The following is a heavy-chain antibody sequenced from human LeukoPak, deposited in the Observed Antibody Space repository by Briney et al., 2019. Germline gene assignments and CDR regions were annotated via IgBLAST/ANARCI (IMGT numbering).Heavy chain of an antibody. Sequence: GGSLRLSCAASGFTFSSYGMHWVRQAPGKGLEWVAFIRYDGSNKYYADSVKGRFTISRDNSKNTLYLQMNSLRAEDTAVYYCAKVFPYGDYVYYFDYWGQGTLVTVSS. CDR3: AKVFPYGDYVYYFDY. D-gene: IGHD4-17*01. V-gene: IGHV3-30*02. CDR1: GFTFSSYG. J-gene: IGHJ4*02. CDR2: IRYDGSNK.